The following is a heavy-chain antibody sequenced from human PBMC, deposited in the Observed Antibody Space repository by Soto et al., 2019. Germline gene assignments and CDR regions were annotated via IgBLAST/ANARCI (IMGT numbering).Heavy chain of an antibody. V-gene: IGHV1-3*01. CDR2: INAGNGNT. CDR1: GYTFTSYA. Sequence: ASVKVSCKASGYTFTSYAMHWVRQAPGQRLEWMGWINAGNGNTKYSQKFQGRVTITRDTSASTAYMELSSLRSEDTAVYYYARDPPGRENVYNLFDPWGQGTLVTVSS. D-gene: IGHD3-10*01. J-gene: IGHJ5*02. CDR3: ARDPPGRENVYNLFDP.